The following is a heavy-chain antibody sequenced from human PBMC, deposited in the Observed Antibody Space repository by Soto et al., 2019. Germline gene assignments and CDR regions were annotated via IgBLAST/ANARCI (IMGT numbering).Heavy chain of an antibody. Sequence: QVQLRESGPGLVEPSQTLSLTCTISGASISSGPFFWAWVRQHPGQGLEWIGHIYYLGDTFYNPSLKSRAFISVDSSVNQFSLKLISVTAADTAVYYCARVQNVVRGVRWFVPWGQGILVTVSS. CDR3: ARVQNVVRGVRWFVP. V-gene: IGHV4-31*03. CDR1: GASISSGPFF. J-gene: IGHJ5*02. D-gene: IGHD3-10*01. CDR2: IYYLGDT.